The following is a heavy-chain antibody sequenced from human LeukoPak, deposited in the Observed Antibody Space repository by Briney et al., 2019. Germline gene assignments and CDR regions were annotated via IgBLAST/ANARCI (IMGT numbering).Heavy chain of an antibody. V-gene: IGHV3-7*01. Sequence: GGSLRLSCAASGFTFSSYWMSWVREAPGKGLEWVANIKQDGSEKYYVDSVKGRFTISRDNAKNSLYLQMNSLRAEDTAVYYCAREATIFGVVIGYWGQGTLVTVSS. CDR2: IKQDGSEK. J-gene: IGHJ4*02. CDR3: AREATIFGVVIGY. CDR1: GFTFSSYW. D-gene: IGHD3-3*01.